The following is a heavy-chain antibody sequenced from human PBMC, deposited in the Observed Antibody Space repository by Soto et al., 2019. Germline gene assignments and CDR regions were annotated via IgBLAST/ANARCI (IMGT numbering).Heavy chain of an antibody. CDR1: GGSFSVYY. CDR2: INHSGST. D-gene: IGHD3-3*01. J-gene: IGHJ6*03. CDR3: ASFSPPRGYYMDV. Sequence: SETLSLTCSVYGGSFSVYYWSWIRQPPGKGLEWIGEINHSGSTNYNPSLKSRVTISVDTSKNQFSLKLSSVTAADTAVYYCASFSPPRGYYMDVWGKGTTVTVSS. V-gene: IGHV4-34*01.